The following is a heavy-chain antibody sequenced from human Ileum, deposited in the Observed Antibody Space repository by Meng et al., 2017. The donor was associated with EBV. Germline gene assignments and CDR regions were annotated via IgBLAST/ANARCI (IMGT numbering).Heavy chain of an antibody. V-gene: IGHV4-4*02. CDR3: ASSDYYRSDY. J-gene: IGHJ4*02. Sequence: GQLQESGPGLVKPSEPLFLTCAVSGGSISRSDWWSWVRQPPGKGLEWIGETSHSGSTNYSPSLKSRVTISLDKSKNQLSLKLNSVTAADTAVYYCASSDYYRSDYWGQGTLVTVSS. CDR2: TSHSGST. CDR1: GGSISRSDW. D-gene: IGHD3-22*01.